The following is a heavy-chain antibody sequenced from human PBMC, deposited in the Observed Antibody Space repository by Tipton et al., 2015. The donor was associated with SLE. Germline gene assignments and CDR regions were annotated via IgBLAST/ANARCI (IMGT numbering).Heavy chain of an antibody. D-gene: IGHD3-22*01. J-gene: IGHJ4*02. V-gene: IGHV3-53*01. Sequence: MAWVRLTPGKGLEWLSTIYVAERTHYSDSVRGRFTISRDDSKNTVFLQMKSLRDEDTAVYYCARGYYESNGYYSFDYWGLGALVTVSS. CDR2: IYVAERT. CDR3: ARGYYESNGYYSFDY.